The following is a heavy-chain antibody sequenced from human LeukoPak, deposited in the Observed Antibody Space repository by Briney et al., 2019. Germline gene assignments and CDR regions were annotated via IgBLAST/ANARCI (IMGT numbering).Heavy chain of an antibody. Sequence: GSSVKVSCKASGGTFSSYAISWVRQAPGQGLEWMGGIIPIFGTANYAQKFQGRVTITADESTSTAYMELSSPRSEDTAVYYCARDPYSSSWHDAFDIWGQGTMVTVSS. CDR2: IIPIFGTA. CDR1: GGTFSSYA. J-gene: IGHJ3*02. D-gene: IGHD6-13*01. V-gene: IGHV1-69*01. CDR3: ARDPYSSSWHDAFDI.